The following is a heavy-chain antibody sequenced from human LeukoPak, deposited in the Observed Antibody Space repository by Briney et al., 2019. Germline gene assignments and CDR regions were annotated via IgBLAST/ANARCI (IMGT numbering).Heavy chain of an antibody. CDR2: IYGGGST. V-gene: IGHV3-53*01. Sequence: GGSLRLSCADSGFTVSSNYMSWVRQAPGKGLEWVSVIYGGGSTYYADSVKGRFTISRDNSKNTLYLQMNSLRAEDTAVHYCTRVFQYSSSPSGYYGLDVWGQGTTVTVSS. D-gene: IGHD6-13*01. J-gene: IGHJ6*02. CDR1: GFTVSSNY. CDR3: TRVFQYSSSPSGYYGLDV.